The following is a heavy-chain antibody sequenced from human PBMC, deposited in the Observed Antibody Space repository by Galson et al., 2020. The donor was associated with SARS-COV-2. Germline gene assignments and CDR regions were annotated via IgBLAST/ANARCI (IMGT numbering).Heavy chain of an antibody. D-gene: IGHD2-15*01. Sequence: SETLSLTCAVSGGYVINTNWWTWVRQSPGKRLEWIGEIHHSGNTNYNPSLNSRVTISVDTSKNQFSLKLISVTAADTAVYFCARLGDCSGGTCYSRGYSWCEPWGQGTLVTVSS. J-gene: IGHJ5*02. CDR2: IHHSGNT. V-gene: IGHV4-4*02. CDR1: GGYVINTNW. CDR3: ARLGDCSGGTCYSRGYSWCEP.